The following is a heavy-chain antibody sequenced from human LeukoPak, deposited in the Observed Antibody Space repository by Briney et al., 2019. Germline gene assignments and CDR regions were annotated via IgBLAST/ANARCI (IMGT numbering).Heavy chain of an antibody. Sequence: GGSLRLSCAASGFTFSSYEMNWVRQAPGKGLEWVSYISSSGSIIYYADSVKGRFTISRDNAKNSLYLQMNSLRAEDTAVYYCARVSLDYGDYAFDPWGQGTLVTVSS. CDR3: ARVSLDYGDYAFDP. J-gene: IGHJ5*02. CDR2: ISSSGSII. CDR1: GFTFSSYE. D-gene: IGHD4-17*01. V-gene: IGHV3-48*03.